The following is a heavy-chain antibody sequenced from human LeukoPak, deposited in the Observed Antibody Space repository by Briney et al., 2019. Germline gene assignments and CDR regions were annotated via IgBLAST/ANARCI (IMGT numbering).Heavy chain of an antibody. J-gene: IGHJ4*02. V-gene: IGHV3-23*01. D-gene: IGHD4-23*01. CDR3: AKARLMTTVVRGPFDY. CDR2: ISGSGGST. CDR1: GFTFSSYA. Sequence: GGSLRLSCAASGFTFSSYAMSWVRQAPGKGLEWVSAISGSGGSTYYADSVKGRFTISRDNSKNTLYLQMNSLRAEDTAVYYCAKARLMTTVVRGPFDYWGQGTLVTVSS.